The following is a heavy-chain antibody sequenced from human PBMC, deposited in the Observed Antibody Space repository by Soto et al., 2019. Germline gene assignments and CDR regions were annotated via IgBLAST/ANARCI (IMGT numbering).Heavy chain of an antibody. Sequence: SGTLSLTCTVSGGSIANNNYFWGWVRQPPGKGLEWIGSAAYSGGTYKNPSLKSRVTVSVDTSKNQFSLKLTSVTAADTAVYYCAKVVVGATSHSDFDSWGQGTLVTVSS. CDR1: GGSIANNNYF. CDR2: AAYSGGT. J-gene: IGHJ4*02. D-gene: IGHD2-15*01. CDR3: AKVVVGATSHSDFDS. V-gene: IGHV4-39*01.